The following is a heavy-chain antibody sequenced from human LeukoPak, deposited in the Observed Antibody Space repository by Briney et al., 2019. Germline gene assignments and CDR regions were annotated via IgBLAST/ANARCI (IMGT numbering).Heavy chain of an antibody. CDR1: GGAFSNYG. D-gene: IGHD5-18*01. CDR3: ARGKVHTALIFEY. V-gene: IGHV1-69*10. J-gene: IGHJ4*02. CDR2: IIPALGRA. Sequence: ASVKVSCKSSGGAFSNYGITWVRQAPGQGLEWMGGIIPALGRANYAQKFQDRVAITADESTSVVYMELSSLGSEDTAVYFCARGKVHTALIFEYWGQGTLLTVSS.